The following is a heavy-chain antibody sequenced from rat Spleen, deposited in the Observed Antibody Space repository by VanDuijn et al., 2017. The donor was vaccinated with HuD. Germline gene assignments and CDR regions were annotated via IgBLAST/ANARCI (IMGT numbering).Heavy chain of an antibody. CDR2: ISSGGST. J-gene: IGHJ3*01. V-gene: IGHV2S12*01. CDR1: GFSLTSNG. CDR3: TRGGSAGIRFAY. D-gene: IGHD1-11*01. Sequence: QVQLKESGPGLVQPSQTLSLTCTVSGFSLTSNGVSWVRQPPGKGLEWIAAISSGGSTYYNSALKSRLSISRDTSKGQVFLKMNILQTGDTAIYFCTRGGSAGIRFAYWGQGTLVTVSS.